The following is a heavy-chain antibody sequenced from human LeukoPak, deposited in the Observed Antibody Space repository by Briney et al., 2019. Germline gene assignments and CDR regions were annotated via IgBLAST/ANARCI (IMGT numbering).Heavy chain of an antibody. D-gene: IGHD3-10*01. CDR3: ARLFGEFNPLDY. CDR1: GGTFSSYA. J-gene: IGHJ4*02. CDR2: IIPILGIA. Sequence: SMKVSCKASGGTFSSYAISWVRQAPGQGLEWMGRIIPILGIANYAQKLQGRVTMTTDTSTSTAYMELRSLRSDDTAVYYCARLFGEFNPLDYWGQGTLVTISS. V-gene: IGHV1-69*04.